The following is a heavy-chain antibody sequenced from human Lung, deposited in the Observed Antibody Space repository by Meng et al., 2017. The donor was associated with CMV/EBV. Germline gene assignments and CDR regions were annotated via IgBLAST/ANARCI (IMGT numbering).Heavy chain of an antibody. J-gene: IGHJ4*02. CDR3: VTETGYNYDN. D-gene: IGHD5-24*01. Sequence: QRHLQESGPGQVQPSETLSLTCSVSGGSISSSSYYWGWIRQSPGKGLEWIGSIYFSGNTYYNPSLKSRVTMSVGTAQNKFSLTLRSVTAADTAVYYCVTETGYNYDNWGQGALVTVSS. V-gene: IGHV4-39*07. CDR1: GGSISSSSYY. CDR2: IYFSGNT.